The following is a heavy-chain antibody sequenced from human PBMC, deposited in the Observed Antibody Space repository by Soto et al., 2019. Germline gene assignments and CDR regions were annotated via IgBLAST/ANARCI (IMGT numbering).Heavy chain of an antibody. CDR3: ARTTDMKPFDI. Sequence: SETLSLTCTVSGGSISSGDYYWSWIRQPPGKGLEWIGFVYDSGTKYYNPSLKSRVTISVDTSKNQFSLNLSSVTAADTAVYYCARTTDMKPFDIGGQGTMVTGSS. J-gene: IGHJ3*02. CDR1: GGSISSGDYY. V-gene: IGHV4-30-4*01. CDR2: VYDSGTK. D-gene: IGHD1-1*01.